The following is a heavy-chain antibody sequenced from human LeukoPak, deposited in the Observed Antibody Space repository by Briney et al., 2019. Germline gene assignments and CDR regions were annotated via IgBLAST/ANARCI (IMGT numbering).Heavy chain of an antibody. V-gene: IGHV1-2*02. D-gene: IGHD6-19*01. J-gene: IGHJ5*02. CDR1: GYTFTDYY. CDR3: ARGDSGITVTGHNNLKQSNWFDP. Sequence: ASVKVSCKASGYTFTDYYMHWVRQAPGQGLEWMGWINPNNGGTNHAQNFQGRVTMTRDTSISIVYMELSRLRSDDTAVYYCARGDSGITVTGHNNLKQSNWFDPWGQGTLVTVSS. CDR2: INPNNGGT.